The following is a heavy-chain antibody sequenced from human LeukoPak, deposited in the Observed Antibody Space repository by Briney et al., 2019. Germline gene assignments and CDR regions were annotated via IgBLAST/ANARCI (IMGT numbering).Heavy chain of an antibody. J-gene: IGHJ5*02. CDR3: ARVGSDTAMVTPFGLHYNWFDP. D-gene: IGHD5-18*01. Sequence: SETLSLTCTVSGGSISSYCWTWIRQPPGKGLEWIGYIYFNGSTNYNPSLNGRVTISVDTSKNRFSLKLTSVTAADTAVYYCARVGSDTAMVTPFGLHYNWFDPWGQGILVTVSS. CDR2: IYFNGST. V-gene: IGHV4-59*01. CDR1: GGSISSYC.